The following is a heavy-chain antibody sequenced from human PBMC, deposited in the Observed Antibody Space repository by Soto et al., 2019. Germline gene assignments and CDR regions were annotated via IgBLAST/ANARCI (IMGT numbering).Heavy chain of an antibody. V-gene: IGHV3-21*01. CDR2: ISSSSSYI. J-gene: IGHJ3*02. D-gene: IGHD6-19*01. Sequence: GGSLRLSCAASGFTFSSYSMNWVRQAPGKGLEWVSSISSSSSYIYYADSVKGRFTISRDNAKNSLYLQMNSLRAEDTAVYYCAREQWLVSFAFDIWGQGTMVTVSS. CDR1: GFTFSSYS. CDR3: AREQWLVSFAFDI.